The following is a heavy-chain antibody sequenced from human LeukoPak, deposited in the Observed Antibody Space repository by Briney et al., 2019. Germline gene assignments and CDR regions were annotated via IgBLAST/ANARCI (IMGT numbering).Heavy chain of an antibody. J-gene: IGHJ6*02. D-gene: IGHD3-9*01. V-gene: IGHV3-30-3*01. CDR1: GFTFSSYA. CDR2: ISYDGSNK. CDR3: ARDRLGYDILTGSPYGMDV. Sequence: GGFLRLSCAASGFTFSSYAMHWVRQAPGKGLEWVAVISYDGSNKYYADSVKGRFTISRDNSKNTLYLQMNSLRAEDTAVYYCARDRLGYDILTGSPYGMDVWGQGTTVTVSS.